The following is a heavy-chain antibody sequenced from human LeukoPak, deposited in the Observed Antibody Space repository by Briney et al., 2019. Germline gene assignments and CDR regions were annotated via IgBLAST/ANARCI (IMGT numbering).Heavy chain of an antibody. J-gene: IGHJ4*02. CDR1: GFTFSSYA. CDR2: ISYDGSNK. Sequence: GGSLRLSCAASGFTFSSYAMHWVRQAPGKGLEWVAVISYDGSNKYYADSVKGRFTISRDNSKNTLYLQMNSLRAEDTAVYYCASNAIAAAGRYYFDYWGQGTLVTVSS. D-gene: IGHD6-13*01. V-gene: IGHV3-30*14. CDR3: ASNAIAAAGRYYFDY.